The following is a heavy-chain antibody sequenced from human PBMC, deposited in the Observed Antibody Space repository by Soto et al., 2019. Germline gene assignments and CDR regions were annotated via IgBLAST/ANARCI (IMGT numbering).Heavy chain of an antibody. Sequence: SETLSLTCTVSGDSISSVYNYGSWIRQPPGEGLEWIGFISYSGTTSYSPSLKSRLAISLDTSKNQFSLSLTSVTAADTAVYYCARGRGYSYGLDHWGQGTLVTVSS. CDR1: GDSISSVYNY. V-gene: IGHV4-30-4*01. CDR2: ISYSGTT. D-gene: IGHD5-12*01. CDR3: ARGRGYSYGLDH. J-gene: IGHJ5*02.